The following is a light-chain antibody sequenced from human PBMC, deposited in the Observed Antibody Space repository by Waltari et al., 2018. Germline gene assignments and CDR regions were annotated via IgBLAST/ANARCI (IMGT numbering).Light chain of an antibody. CDR3: QNHERLPAT. J-gene: IGKJ1*01. CDR2: AAS. Sequence: LTQSPGTLSSSPGERATLSCRASHNIGTYLVWYQQKPGQPPRLLMYAASRRATGVPDRFSGSGSGTDFSLTISRLEPEDFAVYYCQNHERLPATFGQGTRVEIK. CDR1: HNIGTY. V-gene: IGKV3-20*01.